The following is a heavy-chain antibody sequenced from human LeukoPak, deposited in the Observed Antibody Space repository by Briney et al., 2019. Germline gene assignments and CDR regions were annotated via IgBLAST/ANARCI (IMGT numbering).Heavy chain of an antibody. CDR1: GGSISSYY. V-gene: IGHV4-59*01. D-gene: IGHD5-18*01. CDR2: IYYSGST. Sequence: PSETLSLTCTVSGGSISSYYWSWIRQPPGKGLEWIGYIYYSGSTNYNPSLKSRVTISVDTSKNQFSLKVSSVTAADTAVYYCARVTIGYSYGNFDYWGQGTLVTVSS. J-gene: IGHJ4*02. CDR3: ARVTIGYSYGNFDY.